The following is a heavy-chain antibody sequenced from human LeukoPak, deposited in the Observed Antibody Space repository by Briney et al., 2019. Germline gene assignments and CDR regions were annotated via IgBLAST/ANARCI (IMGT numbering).Heavy chain of an antibody. CDR1: GLSFSSYA. Sequence: GGSLRLSCAASGLSFSSYAMHWVRQAPGKGLEWVAVIGSDATDRFYADSVKARFTLSRDNSKNAVYLEMNSLRAEDTAVYYCAREESYYYYGMDVWGQGTTVTVSS. J-gene: IGHJ6*02. CDR2: IGSDATDR. CDR3: AREESYYYYGMDV. V-gene: IGHV3-33*01.